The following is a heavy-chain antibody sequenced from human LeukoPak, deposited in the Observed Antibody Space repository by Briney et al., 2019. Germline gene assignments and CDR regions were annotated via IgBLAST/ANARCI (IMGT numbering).Heavy chain of an antibody. D-gene: IGHD3-22*01. V-gene: IGHV3-48*03. CDR3: ARHDSSGYYYVKYYFDY. Sequence: GGSLRLSCAASGFTFSSYEMNWVRQAPGKGLEWVSYISSSGSTIYYADSVQGRFTISRDNAKNSLYLQMNSLRAEDTAVYYCARHDSSGYYYVKYYFDYWGQGTLVTVSS. CDR1: GFTFSSYE. J-gene: IGHJ4*02. CDR2: ISSSGSTI.